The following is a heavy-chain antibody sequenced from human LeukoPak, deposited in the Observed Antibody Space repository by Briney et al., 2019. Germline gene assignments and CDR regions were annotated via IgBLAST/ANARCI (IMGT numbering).Heavy chain of an antibody. CDR1: GYTFTSYG. CDR2: ISAYNGNT. CDR3: ARVDYGDYVGYFDY. D-gene: IGHD4-17*01. V-gene: IGHV1-18*01. Sequence: PSVKVSCTASGYTFTSYGISWVRQAPGQGGEWMGWISAYNGNTNYAQKLQGRVTMTTDPATSTAYMELRSLRSDDTAVYCCARVDYGDYVGYFDYWGQGTLVTVSS. J-gene: IGHJ4*02.